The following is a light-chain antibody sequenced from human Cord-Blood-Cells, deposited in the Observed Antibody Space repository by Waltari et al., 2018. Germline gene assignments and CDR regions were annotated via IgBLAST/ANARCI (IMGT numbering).Light chain of an antibody. CDR3: CSYAGSSTLAV. V-gene: IGLV2-23*01. CDR1: SSDVGSYNL. Sequence: QSALTQPASVSGSPGQSITIPCTGTSSDVGSYNLVSCYQQHPGKAPKLMIYEGSKRPSGVSNRFSGSKSGNTASLTISGLQAEDEADYYCCSYAGSSTLAVFGGGTQLTVL. J-gene: IGLJ7*01. CDR2: EGS.